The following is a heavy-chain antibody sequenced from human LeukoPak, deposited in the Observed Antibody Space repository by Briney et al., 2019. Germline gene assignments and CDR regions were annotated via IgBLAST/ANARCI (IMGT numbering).Heavy chain of an antibody. CDR3: AKVAAYSSGWYDS. V-gene: IGHV3-9*03. J-gene: IGHJ5*01. CDR2: ISWNSGTI. D-gene: IGHD6-19*01. CDR1: GFIFNDYA. Sequence: PGGSLRLSCAASGFIFNDYAMHWVRQAPGKGLEWVAGISWNSGTIAYADSVKGRFTISRDNAKNSLYLQMNSLRPEDMAFYFCAKVAAYSSGWYDSWGQGTLVTVSS.